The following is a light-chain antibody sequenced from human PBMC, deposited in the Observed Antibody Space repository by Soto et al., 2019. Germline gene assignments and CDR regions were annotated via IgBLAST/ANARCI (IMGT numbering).Light chain of an antibody. CDR2: GAS. CDR3: QQTYSTTPP. CDR1: QNIATY. Sequence: DIQMTQSPSSLSASVGDRVIITCRASQNIATYLNWYQQKPGKAPKLLIYGASGLQSGVPSRFSVSGSGTDFTLTISSLQPEDFATYYCQQTYSTTPPFGQGTRLEIK. V-gene: IGKV1-39*01. J-gene: IGKJ5*01.